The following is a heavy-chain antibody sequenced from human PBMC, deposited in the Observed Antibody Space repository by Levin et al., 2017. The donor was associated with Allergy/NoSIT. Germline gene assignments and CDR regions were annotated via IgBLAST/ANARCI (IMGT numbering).Heavy chain of an antibody. CDR2: INHSGST. V-gene: IGHV4-34*01. D-gene: IGHD4-17*01. CDR3: ARVRHTYGDYPHTDY. J-gene: IGHJ4*02. CDR1: GGSFRGYY. Sequence: SQTLSLPCAVYGGSFRGYYWSWLRQPPGKGLEWIGEINHSGSTNYNPSLKSRVTISVDTSKNQFSLKLSSVTAADTAVYYCARVRHTYGDYPHTDYWGQGTLVTVSS.